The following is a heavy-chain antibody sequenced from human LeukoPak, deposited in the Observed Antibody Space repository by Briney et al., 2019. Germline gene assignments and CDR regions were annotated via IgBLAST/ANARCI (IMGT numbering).Heavy chain of an antibody. CDR3: ARHSVSRRSPSDPFNI. V-gene: IGHV5-51*01. J-gene: IGHJ3*02. CDR1: GYNFTSHW. D-gene: IGHD5/OR15-5a*01. CDR2: IYPGDSHT. Sequence: GESLKISCKGSGYNFTSHWIGWVRQMPGKGLEWMGIIYPGDSHTRDSPSFEGQVTVSVDKSISTAYLQWSSLKASDTAMYYCARHSVSRRSPSDPFNIWGQGTMVTVSS.